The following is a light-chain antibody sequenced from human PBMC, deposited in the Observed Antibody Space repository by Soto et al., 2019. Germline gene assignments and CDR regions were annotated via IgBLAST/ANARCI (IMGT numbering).Light chain of an antibody. CDR1: QSVSSSY. CDR3: KQYNASPWT. Sequence: EIVLTQSPGTLSLSPGERATLSCRASQSVSSSYLAWYQQKPGQAPRLLIYGASSRATGIPDRFSGSGSGTDFTLNLSRLDSEDFAVYHSKQYNASPWTFGQGTKVDIK. V-gene: IGKV3-20*01. CDR2: GAS. J-gene: IGKJ1*01.